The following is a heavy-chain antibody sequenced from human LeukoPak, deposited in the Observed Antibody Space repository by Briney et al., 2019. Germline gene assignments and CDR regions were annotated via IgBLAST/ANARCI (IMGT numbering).Heavy chain of an antibody. CDR3: AKDAPGYRGGFDY. D-gene: IGHD5-12*01. V-gene: IGHV3-30*18. CDR2: ISYDGSNK. J-gene: IGHJ4*02. CDR1: GITFSSYG. Sequence: RFLRLSYAASGITFSSYGMHWVRQAPGKGLEWVAVISYDGSNKYYADSVKGRFTISRDNSKNTLYLQMNSLRAEDTAVYYCAKDAPGYRGGFDYWGQGTLVTVSS.